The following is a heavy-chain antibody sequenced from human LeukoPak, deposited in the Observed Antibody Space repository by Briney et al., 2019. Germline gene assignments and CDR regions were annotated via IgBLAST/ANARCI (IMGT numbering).Heavy chain of an antibody. D-gene: IGHD3-22*01. V-gene: IGHV1-18*01. CDR3: ARDFLTMIVVVKSIGRQLWFDP. Sequence: ASVKVSCKASGYTFTSYGISWVRQAPGQGLEWMGWISAYNGNTNYAQKLQGRATMTTDTSTSTAYMELRSLRSDDTAVYYCARDFLTMIVVVKSIGRQLWFDPWGQGTLVTVSS. CDR2: ISAYNGNT. CDR1: GYTFTSYG. J-gene: IGHJ5*02.